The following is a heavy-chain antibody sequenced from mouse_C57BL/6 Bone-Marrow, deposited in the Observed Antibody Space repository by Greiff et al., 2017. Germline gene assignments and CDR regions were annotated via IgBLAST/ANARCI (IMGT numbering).Heavy chain of an antibody. Sequence: VQLQQSGPELVKPGASVKIPCKASGYTFTDYNMDWVKQSPGKSLEWIGDINPNNGGTIYNQKFKGKATLTVDKSSSTAYMELRSLTSEDTAVYYGARSGDYDYDGGPSWFAYWGQGTLVTVSA. CDR1: GYTFTDYN. CDR2: INPNNGGT. J-gene: IGHJ3*01. CDR3: ARSGDYDYDGGPSWFAY. D-gene: IGHD2-4*01. V-gene: IGHV1-18*01.